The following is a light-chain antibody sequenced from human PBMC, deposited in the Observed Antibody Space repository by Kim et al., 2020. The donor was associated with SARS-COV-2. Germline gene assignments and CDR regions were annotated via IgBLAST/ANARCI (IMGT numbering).Light chain of an antibody. V-gene: IGKV3-15*01. CDR1: QSVSSN. Sequence: SPGERATLSCRASQSVSSNLAWYQQKPGQAPRLLIYGASTRATGIPVRFSGSGSGTEFTLTISSLQSEDFAVYYCQEYNNWPPVYTFGQGTKLEIK. J-gene: IGKJ2*01. CDR3: QEYNNWPPVYT. CDR2: GAS.